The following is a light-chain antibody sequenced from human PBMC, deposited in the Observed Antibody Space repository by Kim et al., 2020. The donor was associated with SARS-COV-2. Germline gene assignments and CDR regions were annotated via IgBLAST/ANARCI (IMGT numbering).Light chain of an antibody. CDR2: GDN. CDR3: ATWDRSLLGAI. J-gene: IGLJ2*01. V-gene: IGLV1-51*01. Sequence: GQKVPISCSGSASNIGDNFVSWYQQLPGAAPKLIIFGDNERPSGIPDRFSGSKSGTSVTLGITGLQTGDEAYYYCATWDRSLLGAIFGGGTKVTVL. CDR1: ASNIGDNF.